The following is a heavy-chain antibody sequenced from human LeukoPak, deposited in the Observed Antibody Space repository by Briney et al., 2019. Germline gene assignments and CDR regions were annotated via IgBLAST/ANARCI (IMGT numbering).Heavy chain of an antibody. V-gene: IGHV3-11*05. CDR2: ISSRSSYT. J-gene: IGHJ4*02. CDR3: ARAVSVSSYYFDC. CDR1: GFIFSDYY. Sequence: GGSLRLSCAASGFIFSDYYMSWIRQAPGKGLEWISYISSRSSYTNYVDSVKGRFTISRDNAKNSLYLQMNSLRAEDTAVYYCARAVSVSSYYFDCWGQGTLVTVSS. D-gene: IGHD5/OR15-5a*01.